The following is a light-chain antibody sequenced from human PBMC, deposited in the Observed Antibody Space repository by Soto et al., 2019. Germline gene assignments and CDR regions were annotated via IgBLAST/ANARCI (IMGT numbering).Light chain of an antibody. CDR2: GAS. Sequence: EIVLTQSPGTLSLSPGAGGTLSCRSREYIATSYLAWYQQRRGQAPRLLIYGASMRASGVPVRFIGSGSGTDFTLTITRLEPEDFAVYYCQQYGGSPITFGLGTRLEIK. J-gene: IGKJ5*01. CDR3: QQYGGSPIT. CDR1: EYIATSY. V-gene: IGKV3-20*01.